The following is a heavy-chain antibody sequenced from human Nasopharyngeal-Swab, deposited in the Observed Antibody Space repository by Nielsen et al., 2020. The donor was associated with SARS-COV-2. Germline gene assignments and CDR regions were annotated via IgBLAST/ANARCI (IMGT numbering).Heavy chain of an antibody. CDR2: ISSSSSYI. CDR1: GFTFSSYS. D-gene: IGHD3-10*01. J-gene: IGHJ4*02. CDR3: ARGRFGELTTFDY. V-gene: IGHV3-21*01. Sequence: GESLKISCAASGFTFSSYSMNWVRQAPGKGLEWVSSISSSSSYIYYADSVRGRFTISRDNAKNSLYLQMNSLRAEDTAVYYCARGRFGELTTFDYWGQGTLVTVSS.